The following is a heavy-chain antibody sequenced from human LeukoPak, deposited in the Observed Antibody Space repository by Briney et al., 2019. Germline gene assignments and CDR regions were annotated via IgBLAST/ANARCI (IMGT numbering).Heavy chain of an antibody. CDR1: GFTFSNYA. D-gene: IGHD1-26*01. CDR2: IYSGGST. V-gene: IGHV3-23*03. Sequence: GGSLRLSCAASGFTFSNYAMSWVRQAPGKGLECVSCIYSGGSTYYADSVKGRFTISRDNSKNTVFLQMNSLRAEDTAMYYCARGGWTYGRYYYFDYWRQGSLVTVSS. CDR3: ARGGWTYGRYYYFDY. J-gene: IGHJ4*02.